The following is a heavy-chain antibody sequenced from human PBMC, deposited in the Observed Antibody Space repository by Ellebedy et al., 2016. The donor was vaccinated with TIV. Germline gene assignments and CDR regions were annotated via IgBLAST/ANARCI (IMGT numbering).Heavy chain of an antibody. J-gene: IGHJ4*02. CDR2: IYPYNGDT. V-gene: IGHV1-2*02. D-gene: IGHD6-6*01. CDR1: GYTFTAYH. Sequence: ASVKVSCKASGYTFTAYHIHWVRQAPGQGLEWMGWIYPYNGDTNYAQKFQGRVTMTRDTSISTAYMELSRLRSDDTAVYYCARDYNSSTDFDYWGQGTLVTVSS. CDR3: ARDYNSSTDFDY.